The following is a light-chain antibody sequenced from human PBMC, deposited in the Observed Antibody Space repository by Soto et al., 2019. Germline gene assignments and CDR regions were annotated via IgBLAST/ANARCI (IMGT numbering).Light chain of an antibody. V-gene: IGKV3-11*01. CDR3: QQRSNWPLT. J-gene: IGKJ4*01. CDR1: ESVNSN. Sequence: IVLTQSPATLSLSPGERATLSCRASESVNSNLAWYQQKPGQAPRLLMYDASKRVPGIPARFSGSGSGTDFTLTISSLEPEEFAVYYCQQRSNWPLTFGGGTKVEMK. CDR2: DAS.